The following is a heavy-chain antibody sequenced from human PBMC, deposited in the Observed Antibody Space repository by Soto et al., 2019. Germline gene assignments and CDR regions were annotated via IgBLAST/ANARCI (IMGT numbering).Heavy chain of an antibody. CDR2: IIPIFATV. Sequence: QVQLVQSGAEVRKPGSSVKVSCKASGVTFHNYGLSWVRQAPGQGLEWMGGIIPIFATVNYAQKFQGRVTITADRSKRTACMELRRLTSEDTDVYYCASRGYCSSRTCVRWFDPWGQGTLVTVSS. V-gene: IGHV1-69*06. D-gene: IGHD2-2*01. CDR1: GVTFHNYG. J-gene: IGHJ5*02. CDR3: ASRGYCSSRTCVRWFDP.